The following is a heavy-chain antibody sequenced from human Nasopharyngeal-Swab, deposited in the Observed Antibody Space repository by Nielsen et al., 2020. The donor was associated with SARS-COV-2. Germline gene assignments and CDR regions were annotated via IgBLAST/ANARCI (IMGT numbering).Heavy chain of an antibody. CDR1: GFTFSSYG. Sequence: GESLKISCAASGFTFSSYGMHWVRQAPGKGLEWVAVISYDGSNKYYADSVKGRFTISRDNSKNTLYLQMNGLRAEDTAVYYCAKEEMGSQRFLWGYSSGGFGYWGQGTLVTVSS. V-gene: IGHV3-30*18. J-gene: IGHJ4*02. CDR3: AKEEMGSQRFLWGYSSGGFGY. CDR2: ISYDGSNK. D-gene: IGHD6-19*01.